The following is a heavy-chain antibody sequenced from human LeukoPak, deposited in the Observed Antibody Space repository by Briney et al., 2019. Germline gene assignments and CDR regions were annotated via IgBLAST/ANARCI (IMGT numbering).Heavy chain of an antibody. CDR1: GFSLSTSGMC. V-gene: IGHV2-70*11. CDR3: ARDVQMYNWNYVVTDY. Sequence: SGPALVKPTQTLTLTCTFSGFSLSTSGMCVSWIRQPPGKALEWHARIDWDNDKYYSTSLKTRLTISKDTSKNQVVLTMTNMDPVDTATYYCARDVQMYNWNYVVTDYWGQGTLVTVSS. CDR2: IDWDNDK. J-gene: IGHJ4*02. D-gene: IGHD1-7*01.